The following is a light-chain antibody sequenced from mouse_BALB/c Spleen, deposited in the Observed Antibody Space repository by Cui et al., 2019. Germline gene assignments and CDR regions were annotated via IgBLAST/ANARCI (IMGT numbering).Light chain of an antibody. V-gene: IGKV4-59*01. Sequence: QIVRTKSPAIMSASPGEKVTMTCSASSSVSYMHWYQQKSGTSPKRWIYDTSNRASGVPARFSGSGSGTYYSLTISSMEAEDAATYYCQQWSSNPPTFGAGTKLELK. CDR1: SSVSY. J-gene: IGKJ5*01. CDR2: DTS. CDR3: QQWSSNPPT.